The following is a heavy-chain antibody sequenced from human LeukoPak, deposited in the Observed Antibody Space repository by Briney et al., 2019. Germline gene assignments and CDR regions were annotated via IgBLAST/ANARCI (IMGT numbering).Heavy chain of an antibody. CDR3: ARGPEGPFDY. CDR2: IIPILGIA. V-gene: IGHV1-69*04. CDR1: GYTFTGYY. Sequence: SVKVSCKASGYTFTGYYMHWVRQAPGQGLEWMGRIIPILGIANYAQKFQGRVTITADKSTSTAYMELSSLRSEDTAVYYCARGPEGPFDYWGQGTLVTVSS. J-gene: IGHJ4*02.